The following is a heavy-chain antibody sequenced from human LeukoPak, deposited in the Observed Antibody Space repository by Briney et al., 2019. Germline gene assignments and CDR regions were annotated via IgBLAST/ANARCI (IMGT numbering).Heavy chain of an antibody. CDR1: GFTFSSYD. CDR2: IGTAGDT. CDR3: AKGSYYYYGMDV. V-gene: IGHV3-13*01. Sequence: GGSLRLSCAASGFTFSSYDMHWVRQATGKGPEWVSAIGTAGDTYYPGSVKGRFTISRENAKNSLYLQMNSLRAGDTAVYYCAKGSYYYYGMDVWGQGTTVTVS. J-gene: IGHJ6*02. D-gene: IGHD2-15*01.